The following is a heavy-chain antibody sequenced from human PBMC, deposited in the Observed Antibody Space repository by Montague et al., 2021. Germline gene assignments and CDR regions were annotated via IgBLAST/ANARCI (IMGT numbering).Heavy chain of an antibody. CDR1: GDSINGWY. CDR2: VFSSGAT. D-gene: IGHD3-22*01. CDR3: ARQGFYESGGFFI. J-gene: IGHJ4*02. V-gene: IGHV4-59*01. Sequence: SETLSLTCSVSGDSINGWYWSWIRQPPGKGLEWIGSVFSSGATNYNPSLKSRVTMSADTSKNQVSLKVNSVTAADTAVYYCARQGFYESGGFFIWGLGTLVTVSS.